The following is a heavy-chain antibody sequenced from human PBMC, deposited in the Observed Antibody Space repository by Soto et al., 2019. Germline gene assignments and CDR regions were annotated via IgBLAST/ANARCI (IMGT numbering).Heavy chain of an antibody. D-gene: IGHD3-22*01. J-gene: IGHJ4*02. Sequence: GGSLRLSWAASGFTFSSYAMHWVRQAPGKGLEWVAVISYDGSNKYYADSVKGRFTISRDNSKNTLYLQMNSLRAEDTAVYYCARGEGVNYYDSSDQPQSLDYRGQLPLVTVS. CDR1: GFTFSSYA. V-gene: IGHV3-30-3*01. CDR3: ARGEGVNYYDSSDQPQSLDY. CDR2: ISYDGSNK.